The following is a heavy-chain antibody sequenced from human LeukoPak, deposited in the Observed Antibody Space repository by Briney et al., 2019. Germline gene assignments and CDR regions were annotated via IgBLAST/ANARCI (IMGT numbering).Heavy chain of an antibody. CDR1: GFTFSSYA. D-gene: IGHD3-10*01. V-gene: IGHV3-23*01. CDR3: AKSRVRGVIITTFDY. J-gene: IGHJ4*02. Sequence: GGSLRLSCAASGFTFSSYAMSWVRQAPGKGLEWVSAISGSGGSPYYADSVKGRFTISRDNSKNTLYLQMNSLRAEDTAVYYCAKSRVRGVIITTFDYWGQGTLVTVSS. CDR2: ISGSGGSP.